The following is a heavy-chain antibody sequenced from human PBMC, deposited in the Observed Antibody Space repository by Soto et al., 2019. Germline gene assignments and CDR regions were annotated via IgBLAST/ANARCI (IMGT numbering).Heavy chain of an antibody. CDR3: ARDLSLVANWYYYMDV. D-gene: IGHD7-27*01. V-gene: IGHV3-48*01. Sequence: EVQLVESGGGLVQPGGSLRLSCATSGFILSDCAMNWVRQAPGKGLEWVSYISSSSSVIDYADSVKGRFTVSRDNSRNSLCLQMDSRRAEDTAVYYCARDLSLVANWYYYMDVWGKGTTVTVSS. CDR2: ISSSSSVI. CDR1: GFILSDCA. J-gene: IGHJ6*03.